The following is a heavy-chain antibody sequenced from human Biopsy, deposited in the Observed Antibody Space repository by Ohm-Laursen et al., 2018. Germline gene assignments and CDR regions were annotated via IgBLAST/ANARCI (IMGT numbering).Heavy chain of an antibody. CDR2: LSGSGGTT. J-gene: IGHJ4*02. Sequence: SLRLSCTASGFTFSSYGMSWVRQAPGKGLEWVSVLSGSGGTTYYADSVKGWFTISRDNSKNTLYLQMNSLTAEDTAVYYCAKTFHGSSFLYDYWGQGTLVTVSS. CDR1: GFTFSSYG. CDR3: AKTFHGSSFLYDY. D-gene: IGHD2-15*01. V-gene: IGHV3-23*01.